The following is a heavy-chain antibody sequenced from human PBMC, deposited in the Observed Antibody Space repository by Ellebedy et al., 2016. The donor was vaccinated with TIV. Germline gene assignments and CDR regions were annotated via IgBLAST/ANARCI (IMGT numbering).Heavy chain of an antibody. CDR2: ISGSGGST. J-gene: IGHJ4*02. CDR1: GFTFSSYA. CDR3: ATGVEVPAAMPGGYVDY. V-gene: IGHV3-23*01. Sequence: PGGSLRLSCAASGFTFSSYAMSWVRQAPGKGLEWVSAISGSGGSTSYADSVKSRFTISRDNSKNTLYLQMNSLRAEDTAVYYCATGVEVPAAMPGGYVDYWGQGTLVTVSS. D-gene: IGHD2-2*01.